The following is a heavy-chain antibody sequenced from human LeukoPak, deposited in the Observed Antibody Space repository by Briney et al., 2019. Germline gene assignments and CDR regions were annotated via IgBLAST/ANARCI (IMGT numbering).Heavy chain of an antibody. CDR1: GYSISSDYY. D-gene: IGHD5-18*01. V-gene: IGHV4-38-2*02. CDR3: ARVRTDTAMGTRWFDP. CDR2: IYYSGST. J-gene: IGHJ5*02. Sequence: SETLSLTCTVSGYSISSDYYWGWIRQPPGKGLEWIGSIYYSGSTYYNPSLKSRVTISVDTSKNQFSLKLSSVTAADTAVYYCARVRTDTAMGTRWFDPWGQGTLVTVSS.